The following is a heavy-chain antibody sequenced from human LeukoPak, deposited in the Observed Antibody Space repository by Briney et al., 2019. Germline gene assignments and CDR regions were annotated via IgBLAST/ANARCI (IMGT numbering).Heavy chain of an antibody. Sequence: SVKVSCKTFGGTFSSYAISWVRQAPGQGLEWMGGIIPIFGTANYAQKFQDRVTITADESTSTVYMDLSSLRSEDTAMYYCARASAAAAGRRVDYWGQGTLVTVSS. J-gene: IGHJ4*02. CDR1: GGTFSSYA. D-gene: IGHD6-13*01. V-gene: IGHV1-69*13. CDR3: ARASAAAAGRRVDY. CDR2: IIPIFGTA.